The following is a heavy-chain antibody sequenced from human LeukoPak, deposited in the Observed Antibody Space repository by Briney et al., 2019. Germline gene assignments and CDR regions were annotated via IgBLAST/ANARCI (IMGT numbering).Heavy chain of an antibody. CDR1: GGPITEYY. CDR2: IYHTGST. D-gene: IGHD6-19*01. J-gene: IGHJ4*02. Sequence: SETLSLTCSVSGGPITEYYWSWIRQPPGKGLEWIGYIYHTGSTNYSPSLKSRVTMSVDASRNQFSLKLVSVTAADTAVYHCARDRGSTGYYYLDSWGQGILVTVSS. V-gene: IGHV4-59*01. CDR3: ARDRGSTGYYYLDS.